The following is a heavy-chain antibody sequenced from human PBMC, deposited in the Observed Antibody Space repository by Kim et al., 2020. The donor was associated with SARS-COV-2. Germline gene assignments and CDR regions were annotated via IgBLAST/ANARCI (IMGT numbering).Heavy chain of an antibody. Sequence: SETLSLTCTVSGGSISSGSYYWSWIRQPAGKGLEWIGRIYTSGSTNYNPSLKSRVTISVDTSKNQFSLKLSSVTAADTAVYYCAREWEPQNYGMDVWGQGTTVTVSS. J-gene: IGHJ6*02. CDR3: AREWEPQNYGMDV. V-gene: IGHV4-61*02. CDR1: GGSISSGSYY. CDR2: IYTSGST. D-gene: IGHD1-26*01.